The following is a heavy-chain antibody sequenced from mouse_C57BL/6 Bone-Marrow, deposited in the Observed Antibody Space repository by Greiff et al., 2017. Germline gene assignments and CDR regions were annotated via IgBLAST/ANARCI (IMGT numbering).Heavy chain of an antibody. V-gene: IGHV5-4*01. CDR2: ISDGGSYT. Sequence: DVKLVESGGGLVKPGASLKLSCAASGFTFSSYAMSWVRQTPEKRLEWVATISDGGSYTYYPDNVKGRFTISRDNAQNNLYLQMSHLKSEDTAMYYCARDRYGSSFCAMDYWGQGTTVTVSS. J-gene: IGHJ4*01. CDR1: GFTFSSYA. CDR3: ARDRYGSSFCAMDY. D-gene: IGHD1-1*01.